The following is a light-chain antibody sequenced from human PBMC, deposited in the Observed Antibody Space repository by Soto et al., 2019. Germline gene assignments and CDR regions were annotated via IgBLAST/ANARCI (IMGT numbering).Light chain of an antibody. CDR2: DAS. CDR3: QQYGSSGT. J-gene: IGKJ1*01. Sequence: VFTQSPGPLSFAPGERAPPPCRASQSVRNTYLAWYQQKPGQAPRLLIYDASSRATGIPDRFSGSGSGTDFTLTISRLEPEDFAVCYCQQYGSSGTFGQGTKVDIK. CDR1: QSVRNTY. V-gene: IGKV3-20*01.